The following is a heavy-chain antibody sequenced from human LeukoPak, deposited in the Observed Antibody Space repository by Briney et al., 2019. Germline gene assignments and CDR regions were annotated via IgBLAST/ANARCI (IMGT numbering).Heavy chain of an antibody. V-gene: IGHV4-59*01. Sequence: SETLSLTCTASGGSINNYDWSWVRQAPGKGLEWMGGFYHSGSTNYNPSLKSRVTISVDTSKNEFSLKLNSVTAVDTAVYYCASTQQWLAFDYWGQGILVTVSS. CDR2: FYHSGST. D-gene: IGHD6-19*01. J-gene: IGHJ4*02. CDR3: ASTQQWLAFDY. CDR1: GGSINNYD.